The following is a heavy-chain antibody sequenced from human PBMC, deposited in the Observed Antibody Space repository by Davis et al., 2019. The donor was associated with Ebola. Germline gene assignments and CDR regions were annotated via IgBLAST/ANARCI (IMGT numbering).Heavy chain of an antibody. CDR1: GFTFSSYW. CDR3: VTQIESAQNYGYS. Sequence: GGSLRLSCAASGFTFSSYWMSWVRQAPGKGLEWVANIKQDGSEKYYVDSVKGRFTISRDNAKNSLYLQMNSLRYEDTAVYYCVTQIESAQNYGYSWGQGTLVTVSS. CDR2: IKQDGSEK. J-gene: IGHJ4*02. V-gene: IGHV3-7*03. D-gene: IGHD6-13*01.